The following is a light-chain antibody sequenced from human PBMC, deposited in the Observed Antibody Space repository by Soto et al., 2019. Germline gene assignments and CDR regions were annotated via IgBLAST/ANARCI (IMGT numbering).Light chain of an antibody. Sequence: AIRMTQSPSSFSASTGDRVTITCRASQGISSYLAWYQQKPGKAPKLLIYAASTLQSGVPSRFSGSGSGTDFTLTIIGLQSEDFATYYCQQYYSYPQTFGQGTKVEIK. J-gene: IGKJ1*01. V-gene: IGKV1-8*01. CDR1: QGISSY. CDR3: QQYYSYPQT. CDR2: AAS.